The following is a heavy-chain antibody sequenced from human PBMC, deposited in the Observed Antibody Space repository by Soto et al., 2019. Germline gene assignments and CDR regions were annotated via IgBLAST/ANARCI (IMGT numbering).Heavy chain of an antibody. Sequence: PSETLSLTCAVYGGSFSGYYWSWIRQPPGKGLEWIGEINHSGSTNYNPSLKSRVTISVDTSKNQFSLKLSSVTAADTVVYYCARFNYGSGSCHFDYWGQGTLVTVSS. CDR1: GGSFSGYY. J-gene: IGHJ4*02. D-gene: IGHD3-10*01. CDR3: ARFNYGSGSCHFDY. CDR2: INHSGST. V-gene: IGHV4-34*01.